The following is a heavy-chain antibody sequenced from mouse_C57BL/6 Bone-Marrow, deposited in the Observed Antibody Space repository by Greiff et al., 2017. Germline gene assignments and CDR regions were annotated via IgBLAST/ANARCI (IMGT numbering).Heavy chain of an antibody. V-gene: IGHV1-55*01. CDR1: GYTFTSYW. Sequence: QVQLKQPGAELVKPGASVKMSCKASGYTFTSYWITWVKQRPGQGLEWIGDIYPGSGSTNYNEKFKSKATLTVDTSSSTAYMQLSSLTSEDSAVYYCARPIYYGNYVSNWGQGTTLTVSS. CDR3: ARPIYYGNYVSN. J-gene: IGHJ2*01. D-gene: IGHD2-1*01. CDR2: IYPGSGST.